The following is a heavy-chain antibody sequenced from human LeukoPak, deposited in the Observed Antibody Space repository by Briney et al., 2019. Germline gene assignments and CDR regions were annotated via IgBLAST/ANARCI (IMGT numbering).Heavy chain of an antibody. V-gene: IGHV1-3*01. Sequence: ASVTVSCKASGYTFTSYTIHWVRQAPGQRLEWMGWISAGSGDTRYSQRFQDRVTISRDTSASTVSMELSSLRYEDTAVYFCAEVGSVTLDSWGQGTLVTVSS. CDR3: AEVGSVTLDS. CDR2: ISAGSGDT. D-gene: IGHD3-10*01. J-gene: IGHJ4*02. CDR1: GYTFTSYT.